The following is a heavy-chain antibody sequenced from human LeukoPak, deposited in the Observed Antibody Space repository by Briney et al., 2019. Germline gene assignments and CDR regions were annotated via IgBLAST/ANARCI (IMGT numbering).Heavy chain of an antibody. D-gene: IGHD3-16*01. V-gene: IGHV4-34*01. Sequence: SETLSLTCAVYGGSFSGYYWSWIRQPPGKGLEWIGEINHSGSTNYNPSLKSRVTISVDTSKNQFSLKLSSVTAADTAVYYCASSLTPRLGELFHAFDIWGQGTMVTVSS. J-gene: IGHJ3*02. CDR2: INHSGST. CDR1: GGSFSGYY. CDR3: ASSLTPRLGELFHAFDI.